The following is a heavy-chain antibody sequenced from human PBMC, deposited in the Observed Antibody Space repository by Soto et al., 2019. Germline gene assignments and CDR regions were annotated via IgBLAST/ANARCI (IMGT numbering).Heavy chain of an antibody. J-gene: IGHJ6*02. CDR1: GDSFTSYW. Sequence: XDSLKVTWQCSGDSFTSYWIGLVLQMPGKGLEWMGIIYPGDSDTRYSPSFQGQVTISADKSISTAYLQWSSLKASDTAMYYCARPVAINFGMDVCGQRTTVTVSS. CDR2: IYPGDSDT. CDR3: ARPVAINFGMDV. V-gene: IGHV5-51*01. D-gene: IGHD5-12*01.